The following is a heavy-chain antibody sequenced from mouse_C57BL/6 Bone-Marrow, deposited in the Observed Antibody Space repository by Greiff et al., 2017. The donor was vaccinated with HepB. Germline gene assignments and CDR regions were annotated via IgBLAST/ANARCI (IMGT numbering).Heavy chain of an antibody. J-gene: IGHJ3*01. CDR2: IDPSDSYT. CDR3: ARLGYDYDRGFAY. D-gene: IGHD2-4*01. V-gene: IGHV1-69*01. Sequence: VQLQQSGAELVMPGASVKLSCKASGYTFTSYWMHWVKQRPGQGLEWIGEIDPSDSYTNYNQKFKGKSTLTVDKSSSTAYMQLSSLTSEDSAVYYCARLGYDYDRGFAYWGQGTLVTVSA. CDR1: GYTFTSYW.